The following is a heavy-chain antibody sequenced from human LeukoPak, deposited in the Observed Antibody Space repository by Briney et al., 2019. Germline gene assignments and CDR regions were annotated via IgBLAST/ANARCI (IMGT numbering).Heavy chain of an antibody. V-gene: IGHV3-30*02. CDR1: GFPFSGSG. CDR3: ACAIPPGYYFDY. Sequence: GGSLRLSCAASGFPFSGSGMHWVCQAPGKGLEWVAIVWYDGSNQYYADSVKGRFTISRDNSKNTVDLQMNSLRAEDTAVYYCACAIPPGYYFDYWGQGTLVTVSS. CDR2: VWYDGSNQ. J-gene: IGHJ4*02.